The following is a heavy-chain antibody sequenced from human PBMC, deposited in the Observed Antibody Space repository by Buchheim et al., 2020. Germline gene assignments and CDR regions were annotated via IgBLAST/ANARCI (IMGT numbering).Heavy chain of an antibody. CDR3: AGGGNYYDSSGYYSY. CDR1: GGSVSSGSYY. D-gene: IGHD3-22*01. J-gene: IGHJ4*02. V-gene: IGHV4-61*01. Sequence: QVQLQESGPGLVKPSETLSLTCTVSGGSVSSGSYYWSWIRQPPGKGLEWIGYIYYSGSTNYNPSLKSRVTISVDTSKNQFSLKLSSVTAADTAVYYCAGGGNYYDSSGYYSYWGQGTL. CDR2: IYYSGST.